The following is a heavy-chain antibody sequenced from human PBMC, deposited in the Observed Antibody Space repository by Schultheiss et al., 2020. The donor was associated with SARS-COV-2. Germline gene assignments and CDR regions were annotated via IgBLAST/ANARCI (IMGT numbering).Heavy chain of an antibody. CDR2: IYTSGST. CDR1: GGSISSYY. V-gene: IGHV4-4*07. D-gene: IGHD2-15*01. Sequence: SETLSLTCTVSGGSISSYYWSWIRQPAGKGLEWIGRIYTSGSTNYNPSLKSRVTISIDTSKNQFSLKLFSVTAADTAVYYCARAGGVCSGGSCYLYYYYGMDVWGQGTTVTVSS. CDR3: ARAGGVCSGGSCYLYYYYGMDV. J-gene: IGHJ6*02.